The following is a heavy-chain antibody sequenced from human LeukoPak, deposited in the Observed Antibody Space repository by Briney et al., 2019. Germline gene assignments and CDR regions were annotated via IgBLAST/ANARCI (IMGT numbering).Heavy chain of an antibody. Sequence: ASVKVSCKASGYTFTSYDINWVRQATGQGLEWMGWMNPNSGNTGYAQKFQGRVTMTRNTSISTAYMELGSLRSEDTAVYYCARAPEWGKANYYYYMDVWGKGTTVTASS. D-gene: IGHD1-26*01. J-gene: IGHJ6*03. CDR1: GYTFTSYD. V-gene: IGHV1-8*01. CDR3: ARAPEWGKANYYYYMDV. CDR2: MNPNSGNT.